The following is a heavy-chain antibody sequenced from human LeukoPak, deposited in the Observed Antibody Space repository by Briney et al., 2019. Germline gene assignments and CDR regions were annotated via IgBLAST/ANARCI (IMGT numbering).Heavy chain of an antibody. V-gene: IGHV4-39*01. J-gene: IGHJ4*02. CDR3: ARNKGQFYEYFDY. D-gene: IGHD5/OR15-5a*01. CDR2: IYYSGST. CDR1: GGSISSSSYY. Sequence: SETLSLTCTVSGGSISSSSYYWGWIRQPPGKGLEWIGSIYYSGSTYYKPSLKSRVTISVDTSKNQFSLKLSSVTAADTAVYYCARNKGQFYEYFDYWGQGTLVTVSS.